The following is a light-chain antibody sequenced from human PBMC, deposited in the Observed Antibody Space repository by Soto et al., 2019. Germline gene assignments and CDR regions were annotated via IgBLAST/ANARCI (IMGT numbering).Light chain of an antibody. CDR2: DVT. CDR3: SSYTGRNTRV. CDR1: SSDVGTYDF. J-gene: IGLJ1*01. V-gene: IGLV2-14*01. Sequence: QSVLTQPASVSGSPGQSITISCTGTSSDVGTYDFVSWYQQHPGKAPKLMIYDVTNRPSGVSNRFSGSKSGNTASLTISGLQAEDEADYYCSSYTGRNTRVFGTGTKVTVL.